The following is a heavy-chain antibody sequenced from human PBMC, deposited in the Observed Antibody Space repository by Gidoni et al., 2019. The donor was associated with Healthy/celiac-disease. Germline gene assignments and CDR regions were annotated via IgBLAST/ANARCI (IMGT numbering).Heavy chain of an antibody. V-gene: IGHV3-23*01. CDR2: ISGSGGST. CDR1: GFTFSSYA. D-gene: IGHD4-17*01. Sequence: EVQLLESGGGLVQPGGSLRLSCAASGFTFSSYAMSWVRQAPGKGLEWVSAISGSGGSTYDADSVKGRFTISRDNSKNPLYLQMNSLRAEDTAVYYCAKDPTYGGYYFDYWGQGTLVTVSS. J-gene: IGHJ4*02. CDR3: AKDPTYGGYYFDY.